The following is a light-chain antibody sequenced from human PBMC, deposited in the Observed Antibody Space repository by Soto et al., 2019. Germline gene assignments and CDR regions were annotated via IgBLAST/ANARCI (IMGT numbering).Light chain of an antibody. J-gene: IGKJ1*01. CDR2: GAS. V-gene: IGKV3D-15*01. Sequence: EIVMTQSPATLSVSPGERATLSCRASQSVSSNLAWYQQKPGQAPRLLIYGASTRATGIPDRFSGSGSGADFTLTISRLEPEDSAVYYCHQYPTSPRTFGQGTKVDIK. CDR1: QSVSSN. CDR3: HQYPTSPRT.